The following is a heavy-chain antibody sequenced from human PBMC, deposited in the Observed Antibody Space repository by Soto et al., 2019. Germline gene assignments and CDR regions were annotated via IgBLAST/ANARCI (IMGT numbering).Heavy chain of an antibody. CDR3: ARRLGRYCSSTSCLHRDYYYGMDV. V-gene: IGHV5-51*01. Sequence: PGESLKISCKGSGYSFTSYWIGWVRQMPGKGLEWMGIIYPGDSDTRYSPSFQGQVTISADKSISTAYLQWSSLKASDTAMYYCARRLGRYCSSTSCLHRDYYYGMDVWGQGTTVTVSS. CDR2: IYPGDSDT. CDR1: GYSFTSYW. D-gene: IGHD2-2*01. J-gene: IGHJ6*02.